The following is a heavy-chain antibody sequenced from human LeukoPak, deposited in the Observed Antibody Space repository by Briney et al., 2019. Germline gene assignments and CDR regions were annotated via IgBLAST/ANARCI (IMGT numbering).Heavy chain of an antibody. CDR1: GYTFTGYY. CDR2: IDPNSGGT. Sequence: ASVKVSCKASGYTFTGYYMHWVRQAPGQGLEWMGWIDPNSGGTNYAQKFQGRVTMTRDTSISTAYMELSRLRSDDTAVYYCAREVTIFGVVIIRSYYYYMDVWGKGTTVTVSS. D-gene: IGHD3-3*01. J-gene: IGHJ6*03. CDR3: AREVTIFGVVIIRSYYYYMDV. V-gene: IGHV1-2*02.